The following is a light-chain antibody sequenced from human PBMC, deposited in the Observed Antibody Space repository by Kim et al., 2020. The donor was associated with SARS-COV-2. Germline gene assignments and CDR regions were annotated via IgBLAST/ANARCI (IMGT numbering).Light chain of an antibody. Sequence: ASVGDRVTITGRASQDIRNDLGWYQQNPGRAPKRLIYGASSLQSGVPSRFSGSGSGTEFTLTISSVQPEDFATYFCLQHSTYPITFGQGTLLEIK. J-gene: IGKJ5*01. CDR1: QDIRND. CDR3: LQHSTYPIT. V-gene: IGKV1-17*01. CDR2: GAS.